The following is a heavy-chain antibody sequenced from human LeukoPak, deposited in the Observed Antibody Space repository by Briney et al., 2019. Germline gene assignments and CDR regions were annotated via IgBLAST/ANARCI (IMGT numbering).Heavy chain of an antibody. CDR2: ISGSSDAI. CDR1: GFTFSTYS. Sequence: GGSLRLSCAASGFTFSTYSMSWVRQAPGKGLEWVSYISGSSDAIYYADSVKGRFTISRDNAKNSLYLQMNSLRDEDMAVYYCARDRILYSFFDYWGQGTLVTVSS. J-gene: IGHJ4*02. V-gene: IGHV3-48*02. D-gene: IGHD2-2*02. CDR3: ARDRILYSFFDY.